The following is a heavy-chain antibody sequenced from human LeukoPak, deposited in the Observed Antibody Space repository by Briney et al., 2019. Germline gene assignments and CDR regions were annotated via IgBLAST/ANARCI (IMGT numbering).Heavy chain of an antibody. CDR1: GGSISSSSYY. D-gene: IGHD3-10*01. Sequence: PSETLSLTRTVSGGSISSSSYYWGWIRQPPGKGLEWIGSIYYSGSTYYNPSLKSRVTISVDTSKNQFSLKLSSVTAADTAVYYCASLLPLWFGELSYFDYWGQGTLVTVSS. CDR3: ASLLPLWFGELSYFDY. V-gene: IGHV4-39*01. CDR2: IYYSGST. J-gene: IGHJ4*02.